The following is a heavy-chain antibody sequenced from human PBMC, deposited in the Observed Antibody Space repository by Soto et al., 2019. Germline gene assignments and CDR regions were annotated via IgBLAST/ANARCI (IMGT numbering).Heavy chain of an antibody. J-gene: IGHJ6*02. Sequence: PLGGSLRLSCAASGFTFSSYAMHWVRQAPGKGLEWVAVISYDGSNKYYADSVKGRFTISRDNSKNTLYLQMNSLRAEDTAVYYCARGGYFDWLYPTPLYYGMDVWGQGTTVTVSS. D-gene: IGHD3-9*01. CDR1: GFTFSSYA. CDR2: ISYDGSNK. CDR3: ARGGYFDWLYPTPLYYGMDV. V-gene: IGHV3-30-3*01.